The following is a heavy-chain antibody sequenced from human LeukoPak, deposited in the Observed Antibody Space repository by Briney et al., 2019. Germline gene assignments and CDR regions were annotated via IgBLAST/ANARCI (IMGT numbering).Heavy chain of an antibody. Sequence: GGSLRLSCAASGFTVSSNYMSWVRQAPGKGLEWVSVIYSGGNTYYADSVKGRFTISRDNSKNTLYLQLNSLRAEDTAVYYCARERIIVAAIYFDYWGQGTLVTVSS. V-gene: IGHV3-53*01. CDR3: ARERIIVAAIYFDY. CDR2: IYSGGNT. D-gene: IGHD2-2*02. CDR1: GFTVSSNY. J-gene: IGHJ4*02.